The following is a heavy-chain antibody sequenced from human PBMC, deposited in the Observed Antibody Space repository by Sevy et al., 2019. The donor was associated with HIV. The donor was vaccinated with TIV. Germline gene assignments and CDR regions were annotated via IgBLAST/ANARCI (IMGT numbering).Heavy chain of an antibody. D-gene: IGHD6-13*01. Sequence: GGSLRLSCAASGFTFDDYGMSWVRQAPGKGLEWVSGINWMGGSTGYADSVKGRFTISRDNAKNSLYLQMNSLRAEDTALYYCARGSIAAAGTMSWFDPWGQGTLVTVSS. J-gene: IGHJ5*02. CDR2: INWMGGST. CDR3: ARGSIAAAGTMSWFDP. V-gene: IGHV3-20*04. CDR1: GFTFDDYG.